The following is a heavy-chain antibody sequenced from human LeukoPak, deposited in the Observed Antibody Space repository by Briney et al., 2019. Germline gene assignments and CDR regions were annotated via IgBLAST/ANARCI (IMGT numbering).Heavy chain of an antibody. CDR1: GGSFSGYF. J-gene: IGHJ4*02. CDR2: VYHDGIA. CDR3: ARGDPSCTDGVCRKVYFDS. V-gene: IGHV4-34*01. Sequence: SETLSLTCAVYGGSFSGYFWTWIRQPPGKGLEWIGEVYHDGIANYNPSLKSRVTISVDTSKNQFSLKVTSVNAADTAVYYCARGDPSCTDGVCRKVYFDSWGQGTLVTVSS. D-gene: IGHD2-8*01.